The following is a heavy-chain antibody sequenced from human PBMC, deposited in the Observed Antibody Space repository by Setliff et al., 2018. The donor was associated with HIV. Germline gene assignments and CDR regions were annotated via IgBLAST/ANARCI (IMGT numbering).Heavy chain of an antibody. V-gene: IGHV4-38-2*02. CDR1: GDFISSDYY. Sequence: ETLSLTCTVSGDFISSDYYWGWIRQPPGKGLEWIGSFYQTGSTYYNPSLKSRVIISLDTSKNQLSLKLRSVTAADTAVYYCARESLHLGELSSNPDASDIWGQGTMVTVSS. J-gene: IGHJ3*02. CDR2: FYQTGST. D-gene: IGHD3-16*02. CDR3: ARESLHLGELSSNPDASDI.